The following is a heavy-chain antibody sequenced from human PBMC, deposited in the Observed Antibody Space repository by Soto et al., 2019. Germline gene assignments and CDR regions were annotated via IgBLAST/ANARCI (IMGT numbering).Heavy chain of an antibody. CDR2: IWSEGTNK. CDR1: DFAFSNYG. J-gene: IGHJ4*02. D-gene: IGHD4-17*01. V-gene: IGHV3-33*01. CDR3: VRGGSCRGGRCYPNLDVYGDYECFDY. Sequence: QVQLVESGGGVVKPGGSLRLSCVASDFAFSNYGMHWVRQAPGKGLEWVARIWSEGTNKYYGDSVKGRFTVSRDNSKKTLYLQMNGLRADDTGVYYCVRGGSCRGGRCYPNLDVYGDYECFDYWGQGTLVTVSS.